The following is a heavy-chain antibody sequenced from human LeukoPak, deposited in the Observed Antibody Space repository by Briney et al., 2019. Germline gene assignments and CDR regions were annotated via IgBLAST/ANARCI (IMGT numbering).Heavy chain of an antibody. V-gene: IGHV7-4-1*02. D-gene: IGHD2-8*01. CDR3: ARFVLVADTGNWFDP. CDR2: INTNTGNP. J-gene: IGHJ5*02. CDR1: GYTFTSYA. Sequence: GASVKVSCKASGYTFTSYAMSWVRQAPGQGLEWMGWINTNTGNPTYAQGFTGRFVFSLDTSVSTAYLQISSLKAEDTAVYYCARFVLVADTGNWFDPWGQGTLVTVSS.